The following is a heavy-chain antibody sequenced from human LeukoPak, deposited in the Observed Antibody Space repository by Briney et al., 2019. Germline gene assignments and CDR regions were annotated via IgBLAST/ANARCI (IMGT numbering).Heavy chain of an antibody. CDR1: GFTFSTYA. Sequence: GGSLRLSCAASGFTFSTYAMNWVRQAPGKGLEWVSAVSGSGGSTYYADSVKGRFTISRDNSKNTLYLQMNSLRADDTAVYYCAKDSGTTVTSADYWGQGTLVTVSS. V-gene: IGHV3-23*01. CDR3: AKDSGTTVTSADY. D-gene: IGHD4-17*01. CDR2: VSGSGGST. J-gene: IGHJ4*02.